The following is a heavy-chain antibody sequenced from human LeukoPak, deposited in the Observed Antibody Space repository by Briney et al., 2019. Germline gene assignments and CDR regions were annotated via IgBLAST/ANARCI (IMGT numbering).Heavy chain of an antibody. J-gene: IGHJ4*02. CDR2: IYYSGST. Sequence: SETLSLTCTVSGRSISSYYWSWIRQPPGKGLEWIAYIYYSGSTNYNPSLKSRVTISVDTSKSQFSLKLTSMTAADTAVYYCARHPPKTFFDYWGQGTLVTVSP. V-gene: IGHV4-59*08. CDR3: ARHPPKTFFDY. CDR1: GRSISSYY.